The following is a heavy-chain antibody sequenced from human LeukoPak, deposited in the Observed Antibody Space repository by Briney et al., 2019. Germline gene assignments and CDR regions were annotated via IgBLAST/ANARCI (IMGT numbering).Heavy chain of an antibody. CDR2: VFSSGST. CDR1: AVSVSRHF. V-gene: IGHV4-59*02. CDR3: AREYDY. J-gene: IGHJ4*01. Sequence: SETLSLTCNFSAVSVSRHFWSWIRQTPEKGLEWLGYVFSSGSTNYNPSLKSRLTISLDASKHQLSLTLKSVTAADTAVYYCAREYDYWGLGTLVTVSS.